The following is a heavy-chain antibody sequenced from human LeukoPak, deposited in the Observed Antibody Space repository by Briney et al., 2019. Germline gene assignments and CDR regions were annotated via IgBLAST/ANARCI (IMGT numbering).Heavy chain of an antibody. CDR1: GFSFGSYD. V-gene: IGHV3-21*01. D-gene: IGHD2-2*01. Sequence: GGSLRLSCAASGFSFGSYDMNWVRQAPGKGLEWVSAITTSSSYIYYADSVKRRFTDPRDNAKNSLHLQMNSLRADDTAVYYCASHIVVVAAIRYYAMDVWGQGTTVTVSS. J-gene: IGHJ6*02. CDR3: ASHIVVVAAIRYYAMDV. CDR2: ITTSSSYI.